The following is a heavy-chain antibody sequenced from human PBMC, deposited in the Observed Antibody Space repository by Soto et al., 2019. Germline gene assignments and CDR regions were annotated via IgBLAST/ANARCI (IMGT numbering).Heavy chain of an antibody. D-gene: IGHD4-17*01. CDR3: AKDEVSRKYYGHSLDV. V-gene: IGHV3-23*01. Sequence: GGSLRLSCAASGFTFGSYAMTWVRQAPGKGLEWVADISNSGDSTYYADSVKGRFTISRDNSKNTLYLQINSLRVEDTAVYYCAKDEVSRKYYGHSLDVWGQGTTVTVSS. J-gene: IGHJ6*02. CDR1: GFTFGSYA. CDR2: ISNSGDST.